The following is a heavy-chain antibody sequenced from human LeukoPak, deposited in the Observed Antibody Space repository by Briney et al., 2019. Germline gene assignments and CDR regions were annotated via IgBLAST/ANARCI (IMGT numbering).Heavy chain of an antibody. V-gene: IGHV4-4*07. J-gene: IGHJ4*02. D-gene: IGHD3-22*01. CDR3: ASHSSGNFDY. Sequence: SETLSLTCTASGGTFSSYYWSWIRQPAGKGLEWIGRIYTSGSTNYNPSLKSRVTMSVDTSKNQFSLKLSSVTAADTAVYYCASHSSGNFDYWGQGTLVTVSS. CDR1: GGTFSSYY. CDR2: IYTSGST.